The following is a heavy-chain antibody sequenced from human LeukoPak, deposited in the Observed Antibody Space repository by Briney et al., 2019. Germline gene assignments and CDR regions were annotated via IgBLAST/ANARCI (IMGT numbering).Heavy chain of an antibody. CDR2: IWYDGSNK. V-gene: IGHV3-33*01. D-gene: IGHD2-2*01. J-gene: IGHJ5*02. CDR1: GFTFSSYG. CDR3: ARAGERGVVVPAPAGSWFDP. Sequence: PGRSLRLSCEASGFTFSSYGMHWVRQAPGKGLEWVAVIWYDGSNKYYADSVKGRFTISRDNSKNTLYLQMNSLRAEDTAVYYCARAGERGVVVPAPAGSWFDPWGQGTLVTVSS.